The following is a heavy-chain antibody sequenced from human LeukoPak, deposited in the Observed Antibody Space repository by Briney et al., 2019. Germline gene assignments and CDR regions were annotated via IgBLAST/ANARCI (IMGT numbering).Heavy chain of an antibody. J-gene: IGHJ4*02. D-gene: IGHD6-6*01. Sequence: GGSLRLSCAASGFSVTSNHMNWVRQAPGKGLEWVSIIYTGGTTHYADSLNDRLTISRDDSINTLYLQMNSLRAEDTAVYYCARDSSSYYFDYWGQGTRVTVSS. CDR1: GFSVTSNH. V-gene: IGHV3-66*01. CDR3: ARDSSSYYFDY. CDR2: IYTGGTT.